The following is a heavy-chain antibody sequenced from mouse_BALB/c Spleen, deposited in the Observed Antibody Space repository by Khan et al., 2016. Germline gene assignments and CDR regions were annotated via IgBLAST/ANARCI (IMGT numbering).Heavy chain of an antibody. J-gene: IGHJ3*01. D-gene: IGHD2-4*01. CDR3: ASGYEYDLFAY. Sequence: EVQLQESGAELVKPGASVKLSCTASGFNIKDTYMHWVKQRPEQGLEWIGRIDPANGNTKYDPKFQGKATITADTSSNTAYLQLSSLTSEDTAVYYCASGYEYDLFAYWGQGTLVTVSA. CDR1: GFNIKDTY. CDR2: IDPANGNT. V-gene: IGHV14-3*02.